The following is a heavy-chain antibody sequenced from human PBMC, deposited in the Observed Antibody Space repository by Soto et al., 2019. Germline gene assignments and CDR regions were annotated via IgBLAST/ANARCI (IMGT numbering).Heavy chain of an antibody. J-gene: IGHJ6*02. CDR3: VKDLKSRPNKQLGYYGMDV. V-gene: IGHV3-64D*06. CDR1: GFTFSSYA. Sequence: GGSLRLSCSASGFTFSSYAMHWVRQAPGKGLEYVSAISSNGGSTYYADSVKGRFTISRDNSKNTLYLQMSSLRAEDTAVYYCVKDLKSRPNKQLGYYGMDVWGQGTTVTVSS. D-gene: IGHD6-13*01. CDR2: ISSNGGST.